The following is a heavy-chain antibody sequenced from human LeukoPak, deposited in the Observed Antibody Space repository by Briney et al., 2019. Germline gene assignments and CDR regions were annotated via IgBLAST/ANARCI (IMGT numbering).Heavy chain of an antibody. CDR3: AREGPLVGATDY. CDR2: IIPIFGTA. V-gene: IGHV1-69*13. J-gene: IGHJ4*02. D-gene: IGHD1-26*01. CDR1: GGTFSSYA. Sequence: ASVEVSCKASGGTFSSYAISWVRQAPGQGLEWMGGIIPIFGTANYAQEFQGRVTITADESTSTAYMELSSLRSEDTAVYYCAREGPLVGATDYWGQGTLVTVSS.